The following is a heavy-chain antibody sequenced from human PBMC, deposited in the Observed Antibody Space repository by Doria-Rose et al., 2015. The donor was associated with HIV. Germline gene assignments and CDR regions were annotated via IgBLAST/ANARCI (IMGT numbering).Heavy chain of an antibody. J-gene: IGHJ6*03. D-gene: IGHD3-3*01. V-gene: IGHV3-9*01. CDR2: ISWDSGAE. CDR1: GFSFESYA. CDR3: AKAPIIGPKYYFYMDV. Sequence: VQLVQSGGGLVQPGRSLRLSCVGSGFSFESYAMHWVRLAPGKGLEWVAGISWDSGAEGNADSVEVRFTISRDNAKKSVYLEMRSLRPEDTAFYYCAKAPIIGPKYYFYMDVWGKGTSVIVSS.